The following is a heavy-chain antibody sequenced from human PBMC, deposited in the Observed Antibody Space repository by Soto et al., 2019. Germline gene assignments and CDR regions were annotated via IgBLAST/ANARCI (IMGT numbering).Heavy chain of an antibody. Sequence: SETLSLSCSVSDDSINSDKYYWGWIRQPPGKGLEWLGYMYYSGGTNYNPSVKSRITISADTSKNQFSLHLTSMTAEDTAVYYCARDGNWRLDYWGQGALVTVSS. D-gene: IGHD1-1*01. CDR1: DDSINSDKYY. CDR2: MYYSGGT. J-gene: IGHJ4*02. CDR3: ARDGNWRLDY. V-gene: IGHV4-61*01.